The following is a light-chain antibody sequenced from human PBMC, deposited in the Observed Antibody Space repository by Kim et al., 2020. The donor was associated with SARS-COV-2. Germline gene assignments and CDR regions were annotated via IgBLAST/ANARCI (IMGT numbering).Light chain of an antibody. CDR3: QQYASSPRT. CDR2: GAS. CDR1: QSVGNNY. Sequence: EIVLTQFPGTLSLSPGESATLSCRASQSVGNNYLAWFHQKPGQAPRVLIYGASSRAPGIPDRFAGSGSGTDFTLTISRLEPEDFAVYYCQQYASSPRTFGQGTKLEI. J-gene: IGKJ1*01. V-gene: IGKV3-20*01.